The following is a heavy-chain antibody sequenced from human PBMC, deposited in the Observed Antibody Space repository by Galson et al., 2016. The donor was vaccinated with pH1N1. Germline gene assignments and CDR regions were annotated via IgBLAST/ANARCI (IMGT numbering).Heavy chain of an antibody. V-gene: IGHV3-23*01. CDR2: ISNDALTT. D-gene: IGHD2-15*01. CDR3: AKTVGSTLGH. CDR1: GFTFSSNA. J-gene: IGHJ4*02. Sequence: LRLSCATSGFTFSSNAMSWVRQAPGKGLEWISTISNDALTTYYADSVKGRFTISRDNSKKTAYLQMNTLSAEDTAVYFCAKTVGSTLGHWGQGTLVTVSS.